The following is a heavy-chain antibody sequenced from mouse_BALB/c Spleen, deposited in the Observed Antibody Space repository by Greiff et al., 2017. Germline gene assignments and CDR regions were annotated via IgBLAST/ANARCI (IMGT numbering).Heavy chain of an antibody. CDR2: INPSNGRT. CDR1: GYTFTSYW. V-gene: IGHV1S81*02. CDR3: ARQEDRRYYAMDY. J-gene: IGHJ4*01. Sequence: QVQLQQPGAELVKPGASVKLSCKASGYTFTSYWMHWVKQRPGQGLEWIGEINPSNGRTNYNEKFKSKATLTVDKSSSTAYMQLSSLTSEDSAVYDCARQEDRRYYAMDYWGQGTSVTVSS.